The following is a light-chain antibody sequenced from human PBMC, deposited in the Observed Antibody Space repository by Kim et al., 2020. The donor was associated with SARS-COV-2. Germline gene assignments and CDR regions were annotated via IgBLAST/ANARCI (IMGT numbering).Light chain of an antibody. CDR3: KSRDSSGKVV. J-gene: IGLJ2*01. V-gene: IGLV3-19*01. CDR1: SLRRYY. CDR2: GKN. Sequence: SSELTQDPAVSVALGQTVRITCQGDSLRRYYASWYQQKPGQAPVLVIYGKNNRPSGIPDRFSGSSSGNTASLTITGDQAEEEADYYCKSRDSSGKVVFGGGTQLTVL.